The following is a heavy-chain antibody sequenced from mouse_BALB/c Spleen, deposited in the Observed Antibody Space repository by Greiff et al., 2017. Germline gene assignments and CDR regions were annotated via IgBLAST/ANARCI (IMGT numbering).Heavy chain of an antibody. D-gene: IGHD2-4*01. CDR2: ISYSGST. J-gene: IGHJ4*01. CDR3: ARGEGNYDYPHYAMDY. V-gene: IGHV3-2*02. CDR1: GYSITSDYA. Sequence: EVKLVESGPGLVKPSQSLSLTCTVTGYSITSDYAWNWIRQFPGNKLEWMGYISYSGSTSYNPSLKSRISITRDTSKNQFFLQLNSVTTEDTATYYCARGEGNYDYPHYAMDYWGQGTSVTVSS.